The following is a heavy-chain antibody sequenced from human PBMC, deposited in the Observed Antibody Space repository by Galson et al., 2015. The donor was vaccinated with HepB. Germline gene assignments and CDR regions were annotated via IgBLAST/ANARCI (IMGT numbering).Heavy chain of an antibody. J-gene: IGHJ4*02. CDR2: ISSSSSTI. V-gene: IGHV3-48*01. CDR1: GFTFSSYS. CDR3: AREGLWFGEGFDY. D-gene: IGHD3-10*01. Sequence: SLRLSCAASGFTFSSYSMNWVRQAPGKGLEWVSYISSSSSTIYYADSVKGRFTISRDNAKNSLYLQMNSLRAEDTAVYYCAREGLWFGEGFDYWGQGTLVTVSS.